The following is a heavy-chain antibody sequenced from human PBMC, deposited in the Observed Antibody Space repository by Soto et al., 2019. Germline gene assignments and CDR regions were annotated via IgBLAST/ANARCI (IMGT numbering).Heavy chain of an antibody. CDR2: MKPSTGDS. D-gene: IGHD6-13*01. Sequence: QVQLGQSGAEVKKPGASVKFSCKASGYTFITNDIHWVRQASGQGLEWMGWMKPSTGDSGSDPDFQGRITMNRDTAASTAYMELSSLKLEDTAVYSCARGGPAAGFDLWGQGSLVTVSS. J-gene: IGHJ5*02. CDR1: GYTFITND. CDR3: ARGGPAAGFDL. V-gene: IGHV1-8*01.